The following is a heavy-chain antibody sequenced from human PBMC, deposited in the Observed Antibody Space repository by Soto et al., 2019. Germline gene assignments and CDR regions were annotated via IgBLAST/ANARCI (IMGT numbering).Heavy chain of an antibody. D-gene: IGHD3-10*01. J-gene: IGHJ4*02. V-gene: IGHV1-18*01. CDR2: ISTYTGNT. Sequence: QVQLVQSGPELKKPGAAVRVSCKASGYNFDSYGLSWVRQAPGQGLEWMGWISTYTGNTDYPQRFQGRVTMDTDTSTSTAYLDLRSLTSDDTAVYYCVRAVSVSSGSFGGYWGQGTLVTVSS. CDR1: GYNFDSYG. CDR3: VRAVSVSSGSFGGY.